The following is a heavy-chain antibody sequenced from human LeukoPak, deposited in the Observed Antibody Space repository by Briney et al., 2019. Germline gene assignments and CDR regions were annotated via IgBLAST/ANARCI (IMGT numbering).Heavy chain of an antibody. CDR1: GFTFSSYG. D-gene: IGHD6-13*01. CDR2: MSNDGSNK. J-gene: IGHJ4*02. V-gene: IGHV3-30*18. CDR3: AKSGIAAAGQRGYFDY. Sequence: PGRSLRLSCAASGFTFSSYGMHWVRQAPGKGLEWVAVMSNDGSNKYYADSVKGRFTISRDNSKNTLYLRMNSLRAEDTAIYYCAKSGIAAAGQRGYFDYWGQGTLVTVSS.